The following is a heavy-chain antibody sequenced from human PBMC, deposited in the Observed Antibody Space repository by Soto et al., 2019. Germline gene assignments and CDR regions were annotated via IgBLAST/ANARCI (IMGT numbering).Heavy chain of an antibody. D-gene: IGHD3-16*01. J-gene: IGHJ5*02. V-gene: IGHV1-3*01. CDR3: ARMETFGSLNWFDP. Sequence: ASVKVSCKASGYTFTSYAMHWVRQAPGQRLEWMGWINAGNGNTKYSQKFQGRVTMTTDTSTSTAYMELRSLRSDDTAIYYCARMETFGSLNWFDPWGQGTLVTVSS. CDR2: INAGNGNT. CDR1: GYTFTSYA.